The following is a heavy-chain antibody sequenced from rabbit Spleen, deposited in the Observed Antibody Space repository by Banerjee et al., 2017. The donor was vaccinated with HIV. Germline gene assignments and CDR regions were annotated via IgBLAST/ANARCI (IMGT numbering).Heavy chain of an antibody. J-gene: IGHJ4*01. CDR3: ARGYASSSGLPTYYFNL. CDR1: GFSFSSSYW. CDR2: IDPVFGGT. D-gene: IGHD1-1*01. V-gene: IGHV1S45*01. Sequence: QQQLEESGGDLVKPEGSLTLTCTASGFSFSSSYWICWVRQAPGKGLEWIGYIDPVFGGTYYASWVNGRFTISSHNAQNTLYLQLNSLTAADTATYFCARGYASSSGLPTYYFNLWGPGTLVTVS.